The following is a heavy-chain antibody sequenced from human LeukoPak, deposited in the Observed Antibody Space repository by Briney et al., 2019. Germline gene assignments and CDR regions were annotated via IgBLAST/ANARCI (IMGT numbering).Heavy chain of an antibody. CDR3: ARDVDTGAEYFQH. Sequence: MSGGSLRLSCAASGFTFSSYSMNWVRQAPGKGLEWVSSISSSSSYIYYADSVKGRFTISRDNAKNSLYLQMNSLRAEDTAVYYCARDVDTGAEYFQHWGQGTLVTVSS. D-gene: IGHD5-18*01. J-gene: IGHJ1*01. CDR1: GFTFSSYS. V-gene: IGHV3-21*01. CDR2: ISSSSSYI.